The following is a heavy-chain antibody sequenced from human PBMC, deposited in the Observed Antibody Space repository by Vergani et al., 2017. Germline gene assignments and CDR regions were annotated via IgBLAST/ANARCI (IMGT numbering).Heavy chain of an antibody. D-gene: IGHD3-10*01. V-gene: IGHV1-8*02. CDR2: MNPNSGNT. J-gene: IGHJ4*02. CDR1: GYTFTGYY. Sequence: QVQLVQSGAEVKKPGASVKVSCKASGYTFTGYYMHWVRQATGQGLEWMGWMNPNSGNTGYAQKFQGRVTMTRNTSISTAYMELSSLRSEDTAVYYCARVKGAGWYGSGSYYPYWGQGTLVTVSS. CDR3: ARVKGAGWYGSGSYYPY.